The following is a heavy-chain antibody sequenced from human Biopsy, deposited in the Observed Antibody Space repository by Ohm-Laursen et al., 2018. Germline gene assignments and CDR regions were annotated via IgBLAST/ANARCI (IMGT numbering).Heavy chain of an antibody. D-gene: IGHD3-9*01. Sequence: SETLSLTWTVSGDSLRLPYYWGWIRQPPGKGLEYIGSIYHTGRTYYNPSLKSRVTMSIDTSTNHFSLAPRSPTAPAPPPSSTPPLKIRFPMSKNTSKTPFPLALSSVTAADTAVYFCARHRWDTVMVRQPSHFDAWGQGALVTVSS. CDR1: GDSLRLPYY. V-gene: IGHV4-38-2*02. CDR3: PPLKIRFPMSKNTSKTPFPLALSSVTAADTAVYFCARHRWDTVMVRQPSHFDA. J-gene: IGHJ4*02. CDR2: IYHTGRT.